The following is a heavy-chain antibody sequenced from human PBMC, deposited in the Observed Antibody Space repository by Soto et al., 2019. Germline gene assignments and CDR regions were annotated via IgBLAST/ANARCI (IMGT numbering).Heavy chain of an antibody. D-gene: IGHD6-19*01. V-gene: IGHV3-23*01. Sequence: PGGSMRLSYAASELTFSSYAMSWVRQAPGKGLEWVSAISGSGGSTYYADSVKGRFTISRDNSKNTLYLQMNSLRAEDTAVYYCANLGQWSFDYWGQGTLVTVSS. CDR3: ANLGQWSFDY. J-gene: IGHJ4*02. CDR2: ISGSGGST. CDR1: ELTFSSYA.